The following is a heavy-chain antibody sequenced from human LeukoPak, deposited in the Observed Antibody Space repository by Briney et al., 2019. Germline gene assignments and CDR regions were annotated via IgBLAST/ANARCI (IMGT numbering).Heavy chain of an antibody. CDR3: ARGVVTVPQTFDY. J-gene: IGHJ4*02. Sequence: KPSETLSLTCTVSGGSISSYYWSWIRQPPGKGLEWIGYIYYSGSTNYNPSLKSRVTISVDTSKNQFSLKLSSVTAADTAVYYCARGVVTVPQTFDYWGQGTLVTVSS. D-gene: IGHD2-21*02. V-gene: IGHV4-59*08. CDR1: GGSISSYY. CDR2: IYYSGST.